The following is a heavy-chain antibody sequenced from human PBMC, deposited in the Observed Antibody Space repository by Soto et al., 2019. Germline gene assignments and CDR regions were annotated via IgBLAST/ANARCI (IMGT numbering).Heavy chain of an antibody. CDR3: VRGRSPLVYQLQWFDY. D-gene: IGHD2-2*01. V-gene: IGHV3-23*01. Sequence: GSLRLSCAASEFFFGSSAMNWVRQAPGKGLEWVSGISGSGGNPNYADSVKGRFTISRDNSKNTLFLQMSGLRAEDTAVYYCVRGRSPLVYQLQWFDYWGHGTLVTVSS. J-gene: IGHJ4*01. CDR1: EFFFGSSA. CDR2: ISGSGGNP.